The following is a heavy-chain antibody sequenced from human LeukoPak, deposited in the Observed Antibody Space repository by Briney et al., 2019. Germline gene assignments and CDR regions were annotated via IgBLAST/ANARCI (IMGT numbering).Heavy chain of an antibody. Sequence: GGSLRLSCAASGFTVSSNYMSWVRQAPGKGLEGVSVIYSGGSIYYADSVKGRFTISRDNSKNTLYLQMNSLRAEDTAVYYCARGSVVVPAAFDYWGQGTLVTVSS. CDR2: IYSGGSI. CDR3: ARGSVVVPAAFDY. J-gene: IGHJ4*02. CDR1: GFTVSSNY. V-gene: IGHV3-53*01. D-gene: IGHD2-2*01.